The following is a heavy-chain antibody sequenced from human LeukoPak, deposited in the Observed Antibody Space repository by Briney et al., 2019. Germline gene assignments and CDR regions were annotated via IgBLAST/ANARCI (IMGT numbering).Heavy chain of an antibody. D-gene: IGHD1-26*01. CDR3: ARTLAARYSGNRNAAYFDY. CDR2: ISYDGSNK. V-gene: IGHV3-30*04. CDR1: GFTFISYA. J-gene: IGHJ4*02. Sequence: PGGSLRLSCAASGFTFISYAMHWVRQAPGKGLEWVAVISYDGSNKYYADSVKGRFTISRDNPKNTLYLQMNSLRAEDTAVYYCARTLAARYSGNRNAAYFDYWGQGTLVTVSS.